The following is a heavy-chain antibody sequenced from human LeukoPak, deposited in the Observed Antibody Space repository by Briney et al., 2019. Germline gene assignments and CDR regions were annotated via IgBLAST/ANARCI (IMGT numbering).Heavy chain of an antibody. D-gene: IGHD6-13*01. J-gene: IGHJ3*02. Sequence: PSETLSLTCTVSGGSISSYYWSWIRQPPGKGLEWIGYIYYSGSTNYNPSLKSRVTISVDTSKNQFSLKLSSLTAADTAVYYCARSKSSSWYRTFDIWGQGTMVTVSS. CDR1: GGSISSYY. CDR3: ARSKSSSWYRTFDI. CDR2: IYYSGST. V-gene: IGHV4-59*08.